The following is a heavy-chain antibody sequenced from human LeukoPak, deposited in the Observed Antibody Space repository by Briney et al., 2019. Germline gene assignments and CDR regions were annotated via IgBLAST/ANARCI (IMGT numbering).Heavy chain of an antibody. CDR3: ARHVASHAYCGGDCYYYFDY. V-gene: IGHV5-51*01. D-gene: IGHD2-21*02. CDR2: IYPGDSDT. CDR1: GYSFTSYW. J-gene: IGHJ4*02. Sequence: GESLKISCKGSGYSFTSYWIGWVRQMPGKGLEWMGIIYPGDSDTRYSPSFQGQVTISADKSISTAYLQWSSLKASDTAMYYCARHVASHAYCGGDCYYYFDYWGQGTLVTVSS.